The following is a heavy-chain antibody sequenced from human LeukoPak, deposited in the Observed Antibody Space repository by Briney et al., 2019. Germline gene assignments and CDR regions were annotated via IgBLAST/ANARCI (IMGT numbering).Heavy chain of an antibody. D-gene: IGHD2-15*01. V-gene: IGHV4-30-4*01. CDR2: IYDSGST. CDR1: GASIRSGDYY. J-gene: IGHJ3*02. CDR3: ARDCSGGSCYGAFDI. Sequence: PSETLSLTRTVSGASIRSGDYYWSWIRQPPGKGLEWIGYIYDSGSTYCNPSLKSRITISVDTSENRFSLKLSSVTATDTAVYYCARDCSGGSCYGAFDIWGQGTMVTVSS.